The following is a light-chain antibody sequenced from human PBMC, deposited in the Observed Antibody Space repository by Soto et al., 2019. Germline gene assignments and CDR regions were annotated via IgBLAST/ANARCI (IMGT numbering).Light chain of an antibody. V-gene: IGKV1-5*03. CDR2: EAA. CDR3: QQSNNYPWT. CDR1: QSIHNY. J-gene: IGKJ1*01. Sequence: DIQMTQSPSTLSASVGDRVTITCRASQSIHNYLAWYQQKPGEAPKLLIYEAANIESGVPSRFSGSGTGTEFTLTISSLQPDDFATYYCQQSNNYPWTFGQGTRVEI.